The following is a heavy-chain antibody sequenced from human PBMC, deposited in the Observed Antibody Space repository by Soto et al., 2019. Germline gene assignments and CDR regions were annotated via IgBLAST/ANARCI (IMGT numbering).Heavy chain of an antibody. CDR3: ASAIEESRSHDAIDI. CDR1: GYTFTSYY. Sequence: ASVKVSCKASGYTFTSYYMHWVRQAPGQGLEWMGIINPSGGSTSYAQKFQGRVTMTRDTSTSTVYMELSSLRSEDTAVYYCASAIEESRSHDAIDIWGQATMVT. CDR2: INPSGGST. V-gene: IGHV1-46*03. D-gene: IGHD3-22*01. J-gene: IGHJ3*02.